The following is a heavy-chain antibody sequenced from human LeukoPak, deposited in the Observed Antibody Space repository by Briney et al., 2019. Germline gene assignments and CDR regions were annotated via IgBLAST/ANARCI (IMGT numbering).Heavy chain of an antibody. J-gene: IGHJ4*02. CDR1: GYTFTGYY. CDR2: VNSSNGGT. Sequence: ASVKVSCKASGYTFTGYYIHWVRQAPGQGLEWMGWVNSSNGGTLYAEKFQGRVTMTRDTSISTAYMELSRLTSDDTALYYCARGHCTNTVCRTFDYWGQGTLVTVSS. D-gene: IGHD2-8*01. CDR3: ARGHCTNTVCRTFDY. V-gene: IGHV1-2*02.